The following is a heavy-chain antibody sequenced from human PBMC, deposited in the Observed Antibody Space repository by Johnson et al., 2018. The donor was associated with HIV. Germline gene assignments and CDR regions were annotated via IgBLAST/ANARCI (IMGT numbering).Heavy chain of an antibody. D-gene: IGHD2-8*01. V-gene: IGHV3-7*01. CDR2: INQDGSEK. Sequence: VQLVESEGGLVQPGGSLRLSCTASGFSFSDYWMTWVRQAPGKGLEWVANINQDGSEKYYADSVKGRFTISRDNSKNTLYLQMNSLRAEDTAVYYCARRGPGNGDAYDRWGQGTMVTVSS. CDR1: GFSFSDYW. J-gene: IGHJ3*02. CDR3: ARRGPGNGDAYDR.